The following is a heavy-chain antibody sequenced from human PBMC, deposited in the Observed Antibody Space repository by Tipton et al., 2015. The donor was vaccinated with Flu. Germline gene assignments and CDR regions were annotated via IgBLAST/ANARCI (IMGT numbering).Heavy chain of an antibody. J-gene: IGHJ4*02. CDR2: IYSDGST. CDR1: GFTVNSNY. D-gene: IGHD4-17*01. Sequence: SLRLSCAASGFTVNSNYMSWVRQAPGKGLEWVSVIYSDGSTYYADSVKGRFTISRDNSKLYLQMNSLRAEDTAVYYCASRRGGDYPYFDYWGQGTLVTVSS. V-gene: IGHV3-53*01. CDR3: ASRRGGDYPYFDY.